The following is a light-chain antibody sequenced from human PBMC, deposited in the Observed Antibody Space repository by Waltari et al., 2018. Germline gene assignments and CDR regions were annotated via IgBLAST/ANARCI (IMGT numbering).Light chain of an antibody. CDR1: QSLTKRY. CDR2: GAS. V-gene: IGKV3-20*01. CDR3: MQSLQALWT. Sequence: VLTQSPGTLSLSPGERATLSCRASQSLTKRYLAWYQQKPGQAPRLLIYGASSRAAGIPDRFSGSGSGTDFTLRISRVEAEDVGVYYCMQSLQALWTFGPGTKLEI. J-gene: IGKJ1*01.